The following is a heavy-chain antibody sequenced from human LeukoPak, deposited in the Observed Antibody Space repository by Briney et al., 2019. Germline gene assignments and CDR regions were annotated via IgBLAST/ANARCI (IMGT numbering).Heavy chain of an antibody. J-gene: IGHJ4*02. Sequence: PGGSLSLSCTASGFTFSTYAMSWVRQAPGKGLEWVSEISGSGGGTYYADSVKGRFTISRDNSWNTLYLQMNSLRAEDTAVYYCVKDQDSSGRYGIDYWGQGTLVTVSS. D-gene: IGHD6-19*01. CDR3: VKDQDSSGRYGIDY. CDR2: ISGSGGGT. CDR1: GFTFSTYA. V-gene: IGHV3-23*01.